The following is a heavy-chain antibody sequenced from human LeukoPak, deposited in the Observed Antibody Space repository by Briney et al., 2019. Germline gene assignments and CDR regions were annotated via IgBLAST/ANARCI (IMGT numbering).Heavy chain of an antibody. CDR2: IYYSGST. CDR3: ARQPYYYDSSSYHFSFDY. V-gene: IGHV4-39*01. J-gene: IGHJ4*02. CDR1: GGSISSSTYY. D-gene: IGHD3-22*01. Sequence: PSETLSLTCTVSGGSISSSTYYWGWIRQPPGKGLEWIGSIYYSGSTYYNPSLKSRVTISVDTSKNQFSLELRSVTAADTAVYYCARQPYYYDSSSYHFSFDYWGQGTLVTVSS.